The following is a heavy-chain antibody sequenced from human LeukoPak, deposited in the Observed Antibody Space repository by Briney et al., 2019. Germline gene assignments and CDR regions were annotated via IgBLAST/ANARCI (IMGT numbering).Heavy chain of an antibody. CDR1: GYTFTGYY. Sequence: ASVKVSCKASGYTFTGYYMHWVRQAPGQGLEWMGIINPSGGSTTYAQKFQGRVAMTSDMSTNTLYMELSSLRSEDTAVYFCAREGYCSGSICYSFDYWGQGTLVTVSS. J-gene: IGHJ4*02. CDR3: AREGYCSGSICYSFDY. CDR2: INPSGGST. V-gene: IGHV1-46*01. D-gene: IGHD2-15*01.